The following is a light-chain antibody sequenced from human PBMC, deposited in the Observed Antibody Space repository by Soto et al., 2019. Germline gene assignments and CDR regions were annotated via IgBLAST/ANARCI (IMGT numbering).Light chain of an antibody. Sequence: IVLPQSPATLSLSPGERATLSCRASQSVSSYLAWYQQKPGQAPRLLIYDASNRATGIPARFSGSGSGTDFTLTISSLEPEDFAVYYCQQRSNWPPTFGQVTRLAT. CDR2: DAS. CDR1: QSVSSY. J-gene: IGKJ5*01. CDR3: QQRSNWPPT. V-gene: IGKV3-11*01.